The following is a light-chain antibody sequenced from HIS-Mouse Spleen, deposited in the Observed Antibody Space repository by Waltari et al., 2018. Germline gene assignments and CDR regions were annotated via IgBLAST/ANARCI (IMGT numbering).Light chain of an antibody. J-gene: IGLJ3*02. Sequence: QAVLTQPSSLSASPGASASLTCTLRSGINVGTYRIYWYQQKPGSPPQYLLRYKSDSDKQPGSGFHSRFSGSKDASANAGILLISGLQSEDEADYYCMIWHSSAWVFGGGTKLTVL. CDR1: SGINVGTYR. CDR2: YKSDSDK. V-gene: IGLV5-45*03. CDR3: MIWHSSAWV.